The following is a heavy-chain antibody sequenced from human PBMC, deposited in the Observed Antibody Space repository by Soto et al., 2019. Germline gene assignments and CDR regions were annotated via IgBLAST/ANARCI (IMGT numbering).Heavy chain of an antibody. V-gene: IGHV3-15*01. D-gene: IGHD2-15*01. Sequence: GGSLRLSCAASGFTFSDAWMSWVRQAPGKGLDWVGRIKSKSDGGTTEYAAPVRGRFTISRDDSKNTLYLQINSLKTEDTAVYYCTTDLWRIAVVVGSTGYFNPWGQGTPVTVSS. CDR2: IKSKSDGGTT. CDR1: GFTFSDAW. CDR3: TTDLWRIAVVVGSTGYFNP. J-gene: IGHJ5*02.